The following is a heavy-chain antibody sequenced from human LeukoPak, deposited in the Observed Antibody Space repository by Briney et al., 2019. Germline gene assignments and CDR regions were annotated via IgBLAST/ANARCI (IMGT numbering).Heavy chain of an antibody. CDR3: ARHLGFDGSYPNFPFDY. D-gene: IGHD1-26*01. J-gene: IGHJ4*02. CDR1: GGSISSSRYY. CDR2: IDYSGST. V-gene: IGHV4-39*01. Sequence: SGTLSLTCIVSGGSISSSRYYWGWIRQPPGKGLEWIGSIDYSGSTFYNPTLESRLTIPLDRSKNQFSLKLSSVTAADTAVYYCARHLGFDGSYPNFPFDYWGQGTLVTVSS.